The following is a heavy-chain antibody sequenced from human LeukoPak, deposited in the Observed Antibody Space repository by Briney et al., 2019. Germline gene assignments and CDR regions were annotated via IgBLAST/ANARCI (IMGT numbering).Heavy chain of an antibody. D-gene: IGHD6-6*01. V-gene: IGHV4-59*08. CDR1: GGSISDYY. J-gene: IGHJ4*02. Sequence: SETLSLTCTVSGGSISDYYWNWIRQPPGKGLEWIGNIYYTGSTNYNPSLRSRVTISVDTSKNQFSLKLTSVTATDTAIYYCARKSARGGDFGYWGQGTLVTVSS. CDR3: ARKSARGGDFGY. CDR2: IYYTGST.